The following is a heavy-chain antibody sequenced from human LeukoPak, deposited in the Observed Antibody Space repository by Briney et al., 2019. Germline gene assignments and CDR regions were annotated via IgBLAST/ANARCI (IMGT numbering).Heavy chain of an antibody. CDR2: ISAYNGNT. Sequence: ASVKVSCKASGYTFTSYGISWVRQAPGQGLEWMGWISAYNGNTNYAQKFQGRVTITADKSTSTAYMELSSLRSEDTAVYYCARSKRYSGSPAAFDPWGQGTLVTVSS. CDR3: ARSKRYSGSPAAFDP. V-gene: IGHV1-18*01. CDR1: GYTFTSYG. D-gene: IGHD1-26*01. J-gene: IGHJ5*02.